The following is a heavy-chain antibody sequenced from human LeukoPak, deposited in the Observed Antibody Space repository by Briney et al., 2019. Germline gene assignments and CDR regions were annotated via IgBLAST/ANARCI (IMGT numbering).Heavy chain of an antibody. J-gene: IGHJ4*02. CDR3: ARLTRLSTSPDRYYLDY. D-gene: IGHD6-6*01. V-gene: IGHV4-4*09. CDR2: VYTSGGT. Sequence: TSETLSLTCTVSGDSISSYYWSWIRQPPGKGLEWIGYVYTSGGTNYIPSLKGRVTISIDTSKNQFSLKLSSVTAADSAVYYCARLTRLSTSPDRYYLDYWGQGTLVTVSS. CDR1: GDSISSYY.